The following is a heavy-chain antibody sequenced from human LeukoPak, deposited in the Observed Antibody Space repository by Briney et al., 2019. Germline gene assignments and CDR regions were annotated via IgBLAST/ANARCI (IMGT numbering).Heavy chain of an antibody. CDR1: GFSFSSYA. D-gene: IGHD3-9*01. CDR3: AKDGNYDILTGLIYFDY. Sequence: GGSLRLSCAASGFSFSSYAMSWVRQAPGKGLEWVSAISGSGGSTYYADSVKGRFTISRDNSKNTLYLQMNSLRVEGTAIYYCAKDGNYDILTGLIYFDYWGQGTLVTVSS. V-gene: IGHV3-23*01. CDR2: ISGSGGST. J-gene: IGHJ4*02.